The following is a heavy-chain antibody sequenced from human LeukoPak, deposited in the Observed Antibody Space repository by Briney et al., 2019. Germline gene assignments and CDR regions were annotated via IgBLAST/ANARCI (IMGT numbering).Heavy chain of an antibody. V-gene: IGHV3-48*02. CDR1: GFTFCSYS. CDR3: ARAWYSWGYYFDY. CDR2: ISSSSSTI. J-gene: IGHJ4*02. D-gene: IGHD1-26*01. Sequence: GGSLRLSCAASGFTFCSYSMNWVRQAPGKGLEWVSYISSSSSTIFYADSVKGRFTISRDNAKNSLYLQMHSLRDEDTAVYYCARAWYSWGYYFDYWGQGTLVTVSS.